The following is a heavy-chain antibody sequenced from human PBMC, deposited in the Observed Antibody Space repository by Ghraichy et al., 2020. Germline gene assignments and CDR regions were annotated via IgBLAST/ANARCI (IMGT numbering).Heavy chain of an antibody. V-gene: IGHV3-21*01. D-gene: IGHD2-15*01. Sequence: GGSLRLSCAASGFTFSSYSMNWVRQAPGKGLEWVSSISSSSSYIYYADSVKGRFTISRDNAKNSLYLQMNSLRAEDTAVYYCAREKYGSGGSCYEYGMDVWGQGNTVTVSS. J-gene: IGHJ6*02. CDR3: AREKYGSGGSCYEYGMDV. CDR1: GFTFSSYS. CDR2: ISSSSSYI.